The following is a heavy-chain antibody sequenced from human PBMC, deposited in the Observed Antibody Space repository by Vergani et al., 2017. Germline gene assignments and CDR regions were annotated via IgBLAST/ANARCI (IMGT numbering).Heavy chain of an antibody. J-gene: IGHJ4*02. V-gene: IGHV1-69*12. CDR1: GGTFSSYA. D-gene: IGHD3-22*01. CDR2: IIPIFGTA. Sequence: QVQLVQSGAEVKKPGSSVKVSCKASGGTFSSYAISWVRQAPGQGLEWMGGIIPIFGTANYAQKFQGRVTITADESTSTAYMELSSLRSEDTAVYYCARGIVVVAATPPYDSIGYYYYFDYWGQGTLVTVSS. CDR3: ARGIVVVAATPPYDSIGYYYYFDY.